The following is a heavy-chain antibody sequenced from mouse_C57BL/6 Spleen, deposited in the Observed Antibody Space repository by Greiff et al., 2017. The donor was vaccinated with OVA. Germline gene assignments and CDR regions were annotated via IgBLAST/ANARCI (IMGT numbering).Heavy chain of an antibody. J-gene: IGHJ4*01. CDR3: AGWKTEGDYAMDY. CDR1: GYTFTSYG. Sequence: VQLQQSGAELARPGASVKLSCKASGYTFTSYGISWVKQRTGQGLEWIGEIYPRSGNTYYNEKFKGKATLTAEKSSSTAYMELRSLTSEDSAVYFCAGWKTEGDYAMDYWGQGTSVTVSS. CDR2: IYPRSGNT. V-gene: IGHV1-81*01.